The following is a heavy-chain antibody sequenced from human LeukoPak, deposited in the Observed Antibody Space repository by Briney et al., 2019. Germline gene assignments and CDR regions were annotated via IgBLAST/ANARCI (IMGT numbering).Heavy chain of an antibody. CDR3: ARLYDILTGYYTQPGLSSLDY. CDR1: GYTFTSYG. Sequence: ASVKVSCKASGYTFTSYGISWVRQAPGQGLEWMGWISAYNGNTNYAQKLQGRVTMTTDTSTSTADMELRSLRSDDTAVYYCARLYDILTGYYTQPGLSSLDYWGQGTLVTVSS. V-gene: IGHV1-18*01. CDR2: ISAYNGNT. D-gene: IGHD3-9*01. J-gene: IGHJ4*02.